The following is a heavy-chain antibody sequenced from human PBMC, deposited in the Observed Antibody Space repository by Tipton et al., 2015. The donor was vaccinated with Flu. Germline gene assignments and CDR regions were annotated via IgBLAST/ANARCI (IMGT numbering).Heavy chain of an antibody. V-gene: IGHV4-61*02. Sequence: LRLSCTVSGDSISSGGFYWSWIRQPAGKGLEWIGRIYSSGITKYNASLKSRVTISIDTSKHQFSLKVTSVTAADTAVYYCARAGGSNSWYVYWGQGTLVTVSS. D-gene: IGHD6-13*01. CDR3: ARAGGSNSWYVY. J-gene: IGHJ4*02. CDR1: GDSISSGGFY. CDR2: IYSSGIT.